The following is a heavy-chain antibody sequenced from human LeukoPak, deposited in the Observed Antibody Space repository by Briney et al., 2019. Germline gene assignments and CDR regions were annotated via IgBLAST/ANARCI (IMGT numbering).Heavy chain of an antibody. D-gene: IGHD6-19*01. CDR3: GRHVVHSGWYSD. CDR1: GYTFTSYY. V-gene: IGHV1-46*01. CDR2: INPSGGST. J-gene: IGHJ4*02. Sequence: ASVEVSCKASGYTFTSYYMHWVRQAPGQGLEWMGIINPSGGSTSYAQKFQGRVTMTRDTSTSKVYMELSRLRSEDTAGYYCGRHVVHSGWYSDWGQGTLVTVSS.